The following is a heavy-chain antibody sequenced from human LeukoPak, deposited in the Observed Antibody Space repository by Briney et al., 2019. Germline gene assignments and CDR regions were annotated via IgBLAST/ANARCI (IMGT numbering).Heavy chain of an antibody. J-gene: IGHJ3*02. CDR3: AKDQDNTSGWYFAFDI. Sequence: GGSLRLSCAASGFTFSSYSMNWVRQAPGKGLEWVSSISSSSSSYIYYADSVKGRFTISRDNAKNSLYLQMNSLRAEDTAVYYCAKDQDNTSGWYFAFDIWGQGTMVTVSS. V-gene: IGHV3-21*03. CDR2: ISSSSSSYI. D-gene: IGHD6-19*01. CDR1: GFTFSSYS.